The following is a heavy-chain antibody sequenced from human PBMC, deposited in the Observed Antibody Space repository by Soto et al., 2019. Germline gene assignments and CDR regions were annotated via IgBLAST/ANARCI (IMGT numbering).Heavy chain of an antibody. CDR2: VYPSGNT. CDR1: GGPISSSNW. D-gene: IGHD2-8*02. Sequence: QVHLQESGPGLVKPSGTLSLTCVVSGGPISSSNWWSWVRQAPGKGLEWIGEVYPSGNTNYNPSLKSRVTISLDKSSNHFSLNVRYVTAADTAIYFCARGMGVASGGPLEYWGQGNPVSVSS. J-gene: IGHJ4*02. V-gene: IGHV4-4*02. CDR3: ARGMGVASGGPLEY.